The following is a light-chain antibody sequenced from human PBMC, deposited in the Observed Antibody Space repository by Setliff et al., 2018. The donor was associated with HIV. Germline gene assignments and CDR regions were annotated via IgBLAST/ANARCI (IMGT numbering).Light chain of an antibody. J-gene: IGLJ1*01. CDR1: SSDVGGYKY. CDR2: DVS. Sequence: QSALTQPRSVSGSPGQSVTISCTGTSSDVGGYKYVSWYQHHPDKAPKLIIYDVSKWPSGVPDRFSGSKSGNTASLTIPGLQAEDEADYYCCSYAGSYTYVFGAGTKVTVL. V-gene: IGLV2-11*01. CDR3: CSYAGSYTYV.